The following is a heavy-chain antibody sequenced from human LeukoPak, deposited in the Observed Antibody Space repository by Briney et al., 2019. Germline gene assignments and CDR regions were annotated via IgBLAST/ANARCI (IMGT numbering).Heavy chain of an antibody. Sequence: PSETLSLTCTVSGGSISGSYWSWIRQPPGKGLEWIAYINDSGTTSYNPSLESRVTISVDTSKKQFSLKVNSVTAADTAVYYCARREAVLTGYFDYWGQGTLVTVSS. J-gene: IGHJ4*02. V-gene: IGHV4-59*08. D-gene: IGHD1-14*01. CDR3: ARREAVLTGYFDY. CDR1: GGSISGSY. CDR2: INDSGTT.